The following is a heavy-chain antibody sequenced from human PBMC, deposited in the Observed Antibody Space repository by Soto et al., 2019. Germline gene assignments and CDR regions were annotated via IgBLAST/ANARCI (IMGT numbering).Heavy chain of an antibody. D-gene: IGHD3-16*02. CDR1: GGTFSSSG. CDR3: ARWPQPRYTADPYAVDV. V-gene: IGHV1-69*11. Sequence: SVKVSCKASGGTFSSSGFSWVRQAPGQGLEWMGMIVPSLDTTNYAQKFQARVTITADEVTGTAYMELRSLRSEDTAVYYCARWPQPRYTADPYAVDVWGQGTRVTVSS. J-gene: IGHJ6*02. CDR2: IVPSLDTT.